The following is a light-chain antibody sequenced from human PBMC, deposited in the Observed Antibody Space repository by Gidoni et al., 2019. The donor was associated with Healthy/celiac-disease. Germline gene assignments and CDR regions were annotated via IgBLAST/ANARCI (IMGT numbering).Light chain of an antibody. J-gene: IGKJ2*01. CDR1: QSISSY. CDR2: AAS. Sequence: DIQMTQSPSSLSASVGDRVTITCRASQSISSYLNWYQQKPGKAPKLLIYAASSLQSGVPSRFSGSGSGTDFTLTISSLQPEDFATYYCPQSYSTPIFGQGTKLEIK. V-gene: IGKV1-39*01. CDR3: PQSYSTPI.